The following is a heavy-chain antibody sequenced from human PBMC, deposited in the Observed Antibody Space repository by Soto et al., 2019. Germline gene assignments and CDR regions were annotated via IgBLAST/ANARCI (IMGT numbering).Heavy chain of an antibody. D-gene: IGHD2-2*01. CDR1: GYTFTSYG. CDR3: ARFVGYCSSTSCYDDYYYMDV. CDR2: ISAYNGNT. J-gene: IGHJ6*03. V-gene: IGHV1-18*01. Sequence: ASVKVSYKASGYTFTSYGISWVRQAPGQGLEWMGWISAYNGNTNYAQKLQGRVTMTTDTSTSTAYMELRSLRSDDTAVYYCARFVGYCSSTSCYDDYYYMDVWGKGTTVTVSS.